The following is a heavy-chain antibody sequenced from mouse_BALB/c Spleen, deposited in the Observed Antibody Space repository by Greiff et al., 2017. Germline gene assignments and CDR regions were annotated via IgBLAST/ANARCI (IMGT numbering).Heavy chain of an antibody. J-gene: IGHJ2*01. Sequence: EVQLVESGGGLVQPGGSLKLSCAASGFTFSSYTMSWVRQTPEKRLEWVAYISNGGGSTYYPDTVKGRFTISRDNAKNTLYLQMSSLKSEDTAMYYCARHISTVDYFDYWGQGTTLTVSS. V-gene: IGHV5-12-2*01. CDR1: GFTFSSYT. CDR2: ISNGGGST. D-gene: IGHD1-1*01. CDR3: ARHISTVDYFDY.